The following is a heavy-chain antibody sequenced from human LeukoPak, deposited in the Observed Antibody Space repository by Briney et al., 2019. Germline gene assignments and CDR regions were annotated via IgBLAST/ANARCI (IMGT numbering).Heavy chain of an antibody. D-gene: IGHD3-10*01. CDR2: IIPIFGTA. J-gene: IGHJ4*02. Sequence: GASVKVSCKASGGTFSSYAISWVRQAPGQGLEWMGGIIPIFGTANYAQKFQGRATITTDESTSTAYMELSSLRSEDTAVYYCAREGRPAGFYYGSGSYVWDYWGQGTLVTVSS. V-gene: IGHV1-69*05. CDR1: GGTFSSYA. CDR3: AREGRPAGFYYGSGSYVWDY.